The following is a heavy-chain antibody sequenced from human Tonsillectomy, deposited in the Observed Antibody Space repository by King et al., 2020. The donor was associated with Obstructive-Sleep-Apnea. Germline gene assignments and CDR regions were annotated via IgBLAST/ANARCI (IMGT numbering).Heavy chain of an antibody. CDR3: ARENIVAHDFDY. D-gene: IGHD5-12*01. CDR1: GFTFDDYA. J-gene: IGHJ4*02. Sequence: VQLVESGGGLVQPGRSLRLSCAASGFTFDDYAMHWVRQAPGEGLEWVSGISWNSGKIDYADSVKGRFTVSRDSAKSSLFLQMNSLRTEDTAFYYCARENIVAHDFDYWGQGTLLTVSS. V-gene: IGHV3-9*01. CDR2: ISWNSGKI.